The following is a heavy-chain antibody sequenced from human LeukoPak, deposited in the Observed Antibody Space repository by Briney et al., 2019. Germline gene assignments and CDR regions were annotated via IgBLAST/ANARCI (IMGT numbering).Heavy chain of an antibody. CDR1: GFAFSSNW. V-gene: IGHV3-74*01. Sequence: GGSLRLSCAASGFAFSSNWMHWVRQTPGKGLVWVSRINSGRSGTSYAASVEGRFTISRDNVKNTLYLQMDSLRAEDTAVYYCATSLGPLTEYWGQGTLVTVSS. CDR2: INSGRSGT. J-gene: IGHJ4*02. D-gene: IGHD7-27*01. CDR3: ATSLGPLTEY.